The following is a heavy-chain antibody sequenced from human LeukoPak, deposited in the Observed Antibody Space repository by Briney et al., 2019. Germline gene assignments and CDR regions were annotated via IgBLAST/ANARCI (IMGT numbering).Heavy chain of an antibody. J-gene: IGHJ4*02. Sequence: PSETLSLTCAVYGGSFSGYYWSWIRQPPGKGLEWIGYIYYSGSTNYNPSLKSRVTISVDTSKNQFSLKLSSVTAADTAVYYCARSAYSSGWHDYWGQGTLVTVSS. D-gene: IGHD6-19*01. CDR2: IYYSGST. CDR1: GGSFSGYY. V-gene: IGHV4-59*08. CDR3: ARSAYSSGWHDY.